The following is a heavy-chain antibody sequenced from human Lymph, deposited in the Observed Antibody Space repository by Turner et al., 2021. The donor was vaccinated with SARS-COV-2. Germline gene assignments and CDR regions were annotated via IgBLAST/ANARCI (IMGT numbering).Heavy chain of an antibody. J-gene: IGHJ4*02. V-gene: IGHV3-7*01. Sequence: EVQLVESGGGLVQPGGSLRLACAASGFTFSLYWMSWVRQAPGKGLDWVANIKQDGSEKYYVDSVKGRFTISRDNAKNSLYLQMNSLRAEDTAVYYCARVEMATISFDYWGQGTLVPVSS. CDR2: IKQDGSEK. CDR1: GFTFSLYW. CDR3: ARVEMATISFDY.